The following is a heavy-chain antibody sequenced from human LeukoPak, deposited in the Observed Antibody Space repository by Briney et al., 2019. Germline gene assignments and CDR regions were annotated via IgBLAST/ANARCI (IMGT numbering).Heavy chain of an antibody. Sequence: GGSLRLSCAASAFTFSSHAMSWARQAPGKGLEWVSAISGSGGSTYYADSVKGRFTISRDNSMNTLCLQMNSLRVDDTAVYYCARDRDYAGSGSPDSWGQGTLVTVSS. V-gene: IGHV3-23*01. J-gene: IGHJ4*02. CDR3: ARDRDYAGSGSPDS. D-gene: IGHD3-10*01. CDR2: ISGSGGST. CDR1: AFTFSSHA.